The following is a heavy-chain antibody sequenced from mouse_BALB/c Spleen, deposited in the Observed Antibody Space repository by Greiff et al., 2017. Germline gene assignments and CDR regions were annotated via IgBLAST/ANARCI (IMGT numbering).Heavy chain of an antibody. CDR1: GFTFSSYG. CDR2: ISSGGSYT. Sequence: EVKVVESGGDLVKPGGSLKLSCAASGFTFSSYGMSWVRQTPDKRLEWVATISSGGSYTYYPDSVKGRFTISRDNAKNTLYLQMSSLKSEDTAMYYCANYYFDYWGQGTTLTVSS. CDR3: ANYYFDY. V-gene: IGHV5-6*01. J-gene: IGHJ2*01.